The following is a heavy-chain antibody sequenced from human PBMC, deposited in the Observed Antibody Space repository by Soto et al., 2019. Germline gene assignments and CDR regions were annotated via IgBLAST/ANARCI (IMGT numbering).Heavy chain of an antibody. V-gene: IGHV4-31*03. CDR1: GGSISSGGYY. Sequence: QVQLQESGPGLVKPSQTLSLTCTVSGGSISSGGYYWSWIRQHPRKGLEWIGYIYYSGSTYYNPSLKSRVTISVDTSKNQCSLKLSSVTAADTAVYYCAREVVVVMGLTDYWGQGTLVTVSS. D-gene: IGHD3-22*01. J-gene: IGHJ4*02. CDR3: AREVVVVMGLTDY. CDR2: IYYSGST.